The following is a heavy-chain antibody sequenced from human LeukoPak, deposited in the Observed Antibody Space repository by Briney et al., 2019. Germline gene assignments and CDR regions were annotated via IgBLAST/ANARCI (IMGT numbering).Heavy chain of an antibody. J-gene: IGHJ3*02. CDR1: GFTASIYY. D-gene: IGHD3-22*01. Sequence: GGSLRLSCAASGFTASIYYMTWVRQAPGKGLEWVSYLYRDGSTYYADSVKDRFSISRDNSKNTVYLQMNSLRAEDTAVYYCARDGDSSGYYAAFDIWGQGTMVTVSS. CDR3: ARDGDSSGYYAAFDI. V-gene: IGHV3-66*01. CDR2: LYRDGST.